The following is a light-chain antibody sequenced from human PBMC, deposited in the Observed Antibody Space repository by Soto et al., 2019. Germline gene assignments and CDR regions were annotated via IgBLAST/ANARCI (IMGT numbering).Light chain of an antibody. Sequence: QSVLTQPPSASGSPGQSVTISCTGTSSDVGGYNYVSWYQQHPGKAPKLIIYEVTDRPSGVSNRFSGSKSGNTASLTISGLQAEEEAEYYCSSYTNINTRACVFGTGTKVTVL. CDR3: SSYTNINTRACV. CDR1: SSDVGGYNY. V-gene: IGLV2-14*01. J-gene: IGLJ1*01. CDR2: EVT.